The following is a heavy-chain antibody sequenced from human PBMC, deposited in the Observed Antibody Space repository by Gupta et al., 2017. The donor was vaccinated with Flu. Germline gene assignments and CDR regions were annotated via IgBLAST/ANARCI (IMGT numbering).Heavy chain of an antibody. CDR1: GGPISSSDYY. J-gene: IGHJ5*02. CDR3: ARHWAGSGQKFDP. D-gene: IGHD3-10*01. Sequence: QLQLQESGPGLVKPSETLSLTGTVSGGPISSSDYYWGWIRQPPGKGLEWIGSIYYSGSAYYNPSLKSRVTISVDTSKDQFSLRLSSVTAADTAVYYCARHWAGSGQKFDPWGQGILVTVSS. V-gene: IGHV4-39*01. CDR2: IYYSGSA.